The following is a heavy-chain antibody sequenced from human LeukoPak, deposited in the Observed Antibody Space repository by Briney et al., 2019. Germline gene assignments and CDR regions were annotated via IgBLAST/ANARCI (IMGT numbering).Heavy chain of an antibody. J-gene: IGHJ5*02. D-gene: IGHD4-11*01. V-gene: IGHV3-21*04. CDR3: ARGDDREYSNYYHNWFDP. CDR2: ISSGSTYK. Sequence: GGSLRLSCEASGFTFTSYSMNWVRQAPGKGLEWVSSISSGSTYKYYADSVKGRFTISRDNTKKSLYLQMNSLRAEDTAVYYCARGDDREYSNYYHNWFDPWGQGTLVTVSS. CDR1: GFTFTSYS.